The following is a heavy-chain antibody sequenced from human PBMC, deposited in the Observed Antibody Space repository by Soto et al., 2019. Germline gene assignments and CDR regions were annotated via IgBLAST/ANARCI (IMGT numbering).Heavy chain of an antibody. V-gene: IGHV3-23*01. CDR2: ISGSGGST. Sequence: GSLRLSCAASGFTFSSYAMSWVRQAPGKGLEWVSAISGSGGSTYYADSVKGRFTISRDNSKNTLYLQMNSLRAEDTAVYYCAKDSEMITFGGVIAIPDYWGQGTLVTVSS. D-gene: IGHD3-16*02. J-gene: IGHJ4*02. CDR1: GFTFSSYA. CDR3: AKDSEMITFGGVIAIPDY.